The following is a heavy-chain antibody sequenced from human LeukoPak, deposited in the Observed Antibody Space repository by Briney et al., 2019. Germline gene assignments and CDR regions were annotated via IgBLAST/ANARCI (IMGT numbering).Heavy chain of an antibody. CDR3: ARNGYYSDSSGTDYYYYYMDV. J-gene: IGHJ6*03. CDR2: INWNGGST. CDR1: GFTFDDYG. V-gene: IGHV3-20*04. Sequence: GGSLRLSCAASGFTFDDYGMSWVRQAPGKGLEWVSGINWNGGSTGYADSVKGRFTISRDNAKNSLYLQMNSLRAEDTALYYCARNGYYSDSSGTDYYYYYMDVWGKGTTVTVSS. D-gene: IGHD3-22*01.